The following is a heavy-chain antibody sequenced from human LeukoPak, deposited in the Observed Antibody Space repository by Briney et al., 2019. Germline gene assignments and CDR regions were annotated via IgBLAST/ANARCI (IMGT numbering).Heavy chain of an antibody. D-gene: IGHD3-9*01. CDR2: ITESGGTE. CDR1: AFTFSEYS. Sequence: GGSLRLSCVGSAFTFSEYSMSWIRQAPGRELEWISSITESGGTEYYADSVKGRFSISRDNAKSALYLQMNSLRAEDTAVYYCARSQEYYDILTLDYWGQGTLVTVSS. J-gene: IGHJ4*02. CDR3: ARSQEYYDILTLDY. V-gene: IGHV3-11*01.